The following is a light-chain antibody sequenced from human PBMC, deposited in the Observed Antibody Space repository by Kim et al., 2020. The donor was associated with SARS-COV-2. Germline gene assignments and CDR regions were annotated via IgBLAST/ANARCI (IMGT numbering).Light chain of an antibody. CDR2: QAS. Sequence: DIQMTQSPSTLSAFVRNRVTITCRASQSVDSWLAWYQQKPGKAPKLLIYQASNLESGVPSRFSGSGSGTDFTLTISNLQPDDSAIYYCKPYETYCTFGPGT. V-gene: IGKV1-5*03. CDR3: KPYETYCT. CDR1: QSVDSW. J-gene: IGKJ3*01.